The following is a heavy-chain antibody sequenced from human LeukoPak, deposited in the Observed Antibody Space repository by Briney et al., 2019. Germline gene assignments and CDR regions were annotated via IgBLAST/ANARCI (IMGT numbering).Heavy chain of an antibody. Sequence: PGGSLRLSCAASVFTFSTYWMHWVRHAPGKGLVWVSRIKSDGGTNYADSVKGRFTISRDNAKKTVSLQMNSLRPEDTGVYYCARAPSEIGGYYPEYFRHWGQGTLVTVSS. CDR3: ARAPSEIGGYYPEYFRH. V-gene: IGHV3-74*01. J-gene: IGHJ1*01. CDR2: IKSDGGT. CDR1: VFTFSTYW. D-gene: IGHD3-22*01.